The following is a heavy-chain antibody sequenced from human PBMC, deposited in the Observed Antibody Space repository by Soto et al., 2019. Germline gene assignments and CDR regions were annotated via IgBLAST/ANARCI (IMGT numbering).Heavy chain of an antibody. V-gene: IGHV6-1*01. CDR1: GDSVSSDITS. CDR2: TYYRSKWFH. D-gene: IGHD3-10*01. CDR3: ARGNALEV. J-gene: IGHJ3*01. Sequence: QGQLQQSGPGLVKPSQTLSLTCAISGDSVSSDITSWNWIRQSPSRGLEWLGRTYYRSKWFHEYAASVRSLITIHPDTSKTQFSLELNSMTPEDTAVYYCARGNALEVWGSGTVVTGSS.